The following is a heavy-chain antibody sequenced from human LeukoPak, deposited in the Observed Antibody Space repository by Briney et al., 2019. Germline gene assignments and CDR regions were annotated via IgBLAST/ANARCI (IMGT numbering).Heavy chain of an antibody. CDR3: VRRGYNYGYDY. CDR1: GFTFSSYA. Sequence: GGSLRLSCSASGFTFSSYAMHWVRQAPGKGLEYVSSISSNGATTYYAGFVKGRFTISRDNSKNTLYLQMSSLRAEDTAVYYCVRRGYNYGYDYWGQGTLVTVSS. CDR2: ISSNGATT. D-gene: IGHD5-18*01. J-gene: IGHJ4*02. V-gene: IGHV3-64D*06.